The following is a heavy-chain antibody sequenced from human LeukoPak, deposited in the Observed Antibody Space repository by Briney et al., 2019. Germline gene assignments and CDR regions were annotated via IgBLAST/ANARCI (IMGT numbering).Heavy chain of an antibody. CDR1: GGTFSSYA. V-gene: IGHV1-69*06. CDR2: IIPIFGTA. D-gene: IGHD6-19*01. CDR3: ARDVRGGESSGWDFDY. Sequence: GASVKVSCKASGGTFSSYAISWVRQAPGQGLEWMGGIIPIFGTANYAQKFQGRVTITADKSTSTAYMELSSLRSEDTAVYYCARDVRGGESSGWDFDYWGQGTLVTVSS. J-gene: IGHJ4*02.